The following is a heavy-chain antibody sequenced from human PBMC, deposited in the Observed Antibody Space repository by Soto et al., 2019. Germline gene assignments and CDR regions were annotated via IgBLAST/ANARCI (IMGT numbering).Heavy chain of an antibody. J-gene: IGHJ4*02. Sequence: QITLKESGPTLVKHTQTLTLTCTFSGFSLTTRPVGVGWIRQPPGKALESLALIYWDNDKRYNPSLKSRLAITKDTSKNQVVLTMANVDPMDTATYYCTHRRGGYDWNDGDFDYWGQGTLVTVSS. CDR3: THRRGGYDWNDGDFDY. D-gene: IGHD1-20*01. CDR2: IYWDNDK. CDR1: GFSLTTRPVG. V-gene: IGHV2-5*02.